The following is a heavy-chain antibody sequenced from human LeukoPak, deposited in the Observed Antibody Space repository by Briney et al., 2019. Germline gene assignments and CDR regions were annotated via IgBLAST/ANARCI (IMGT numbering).Heavy chain of an antibody. CDR2: IYTSGST. Sequence: SETLSLTCTVSGGSISSGSYYWSWIRQPAGKGLEWIGRIYTSGSTNYNPSLKSRVTISVDTSKNQFSLKLSSVTAADTAVYYCARDRDYGDQNDAFDIWGQGTMVTVSS. J-gene: IGHJ3*02. V-gene: IGHV4-61*02. CDR3: ARDRDYGDQNDAFDI. CDR1: GGSISSGSYY. D-gene: IGHD4-17*01.